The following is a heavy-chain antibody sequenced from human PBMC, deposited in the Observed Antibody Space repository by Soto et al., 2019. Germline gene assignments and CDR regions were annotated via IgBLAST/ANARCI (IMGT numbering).Heavy chain of an antibody. V-gene: IGHV3-30*18. Sequence: QVHLVESGGGVVQPGTSLRLSCRASGFKFSDYGMDWVRQAPGKGLEWVSRVLYDGSKKYYADSVKGRFTISRDNPRNTLYLQMASLRAEDTGVYYCVKDLALMGDYWGQGTPVTGSS. CDR1: GFKFSDYG. CDR2: VLYDGSKK. D-gene: IGHD3-16*01. J-gene: IGHJ4*02. CDR3: VKDLALMGDY.